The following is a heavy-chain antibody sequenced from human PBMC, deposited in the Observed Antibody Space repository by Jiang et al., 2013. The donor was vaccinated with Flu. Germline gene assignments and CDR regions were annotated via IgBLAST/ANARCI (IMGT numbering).Heavy chain of an antibody. CDR2: INGGNGNR. V-gene: IGHV1-3*01. CDR3: ARDSSSYFYYYGMDV. CDR1: GYTFTDYA. J-gene: IGHJ6*02. Sequence: GAEVKKPGASVKVSCKASGYTFTDYAMHWVRQAPGQRLEWMGWINGGNGNRKYSRNFQGRVTITRDTSGSTAYMELSSLRSEDTAVYYCARDSSSYFYYYGMDVWGQGTTVTVSS. D-gene: IGHD6-6*01.